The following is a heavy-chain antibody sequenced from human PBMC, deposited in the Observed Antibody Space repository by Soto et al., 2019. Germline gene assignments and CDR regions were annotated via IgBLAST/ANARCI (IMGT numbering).Heavy chain of an antibody. D-gene: IGHD2-21*02. Sequence: EVQLVESGGGLVQPGGSLRLSCAASGFTVSSNYMSWVRQAPGKGLEWVSVIYSGGSRYYADSVKGRFTISRDNSKNTLYLQVNSLRAEDTAVYYCARDRTAYYYGMDVWGQGTTVTVSS. CDR2: IYSGGSR. V-gene: IGHV3-66*01. CDR3: ARDRTAYYYGMDV. CDR1: GFTVSSNY. J-gene: IGHJ6*02.